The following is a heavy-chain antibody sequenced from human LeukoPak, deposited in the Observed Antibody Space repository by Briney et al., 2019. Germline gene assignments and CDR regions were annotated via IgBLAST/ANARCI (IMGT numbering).Heavy chain of an antibody. D-gene: IGHD3-22*01. CDR3: ARDSDYYDSRGSLGAY. J-gene: IGHJ4*02. Sequence: AGGSLRLSCAASGFTVSSNYMSWVRQAPGKGLEWVSVIYSGGSTYYADSVKGRFTISRGNSKNTLYLQMNSLRAEDTAVYYCARDSDYYDSRGSLGAYWGQGTLVTVSS. V-gene: IGHV3-53*01. CDR1: GFTVSSNY. CDR2: IYSGGST.